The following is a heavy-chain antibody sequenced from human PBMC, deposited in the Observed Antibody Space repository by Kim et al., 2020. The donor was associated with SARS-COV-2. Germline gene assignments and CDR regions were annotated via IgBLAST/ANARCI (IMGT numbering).Heavy chain of an antibody. V-gene: IGHV4-39*07. J-gene: IGHJ6*02. D-gene: IGHD6-19*01. CDR3: ARVAREDSSGWSRRVSLYYYYGMDV. CDR2: IYYSGST. CDR1: GGSISSSSYY. Sequence: SETLSLTCTVSGGSISSSSYYWGWIRQPPGKGLEWIGSIYYSGSTYYNPSLKSRVTISVDTSKNQFSLKLSSVTAADTAVYYCARVAREDSSGWSRRVSLYYYYGMDVWGQGTTVTVSS.